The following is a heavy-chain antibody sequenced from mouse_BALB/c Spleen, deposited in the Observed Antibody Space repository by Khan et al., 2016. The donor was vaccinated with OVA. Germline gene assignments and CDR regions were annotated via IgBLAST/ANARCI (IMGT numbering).Heavy chain of an antibody. J-gene: IGHJ3*01. D-gene: IGHD1-1*01. Sequence: QVQLQQPGAELAKPGASVKMSCKASGYMFTSYWMNWVKQRPGQGLEWIGYINPSSGYTDYNQKFKDKATLTADKSSSTAYMQLSSLTSEDSVVYYCARSGYGSLAYWGQGTLVTVSA. CDR3: ARSGYGSLAY. V-gene: IGHV1-7*01. CDR2: INPSSGYT. CDR1: GYMFTSYW.